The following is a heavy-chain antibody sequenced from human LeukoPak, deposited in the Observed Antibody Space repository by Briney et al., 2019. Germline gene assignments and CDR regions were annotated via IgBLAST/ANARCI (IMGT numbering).Heavy chain of an antibody. J-gene: IGHJ1*01. CDR1: GGSFSGYY. CDR3: AGSGYLPFYQH. Sequence: SETLSLTCAVYGGSFSGYYWSWIRQPPGKGLEWIGYIYYSGSTNYNPSLKSRVTISVDTSKNQFSLKLSSVTAADTAVYYCAGSGYLPFYQHWGQGTLVTVSS. D-gene: IGHD3-22*01. V-gene: IGHV4-59*01. CDR2: IYYSGST.